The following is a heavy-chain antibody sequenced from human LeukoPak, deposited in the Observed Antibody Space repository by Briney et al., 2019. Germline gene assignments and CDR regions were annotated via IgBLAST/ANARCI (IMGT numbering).Heavy chain of an antibody. D-gene: IGHD5/OR15-5a*01. J-gene: IGHJ4*02. CDR2: ISSSSSYI. CDR3: ARVSRSTAHTKGTLDY. V-gene: IGHV3-21*01. Sequence: PGGSLRLSCAASGFTFSSYSMNWVRQAPGKGLEWVSSISSSSSYIYYADSVKGRFTISRDNAKNSLYLQMHSLRAEDTAVYYCARVSRSTAHTKGTLDYWGQGTLVTVSS. CDR1: GFTFSSYS.